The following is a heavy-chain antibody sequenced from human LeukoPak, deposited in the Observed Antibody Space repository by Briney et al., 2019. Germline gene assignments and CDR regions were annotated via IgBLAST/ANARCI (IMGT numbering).Heavy chain of an antibody. Sequence: GGSLRLSCAASGFTFSSYWMSWVRQAPGKGLEWVANIKQDGSEKYYVDSVKGRFTISRDNAKNSLYLQMNSLRAEDTAVYYCATAEGYSSSWYQYYFDYWGQGTLVTVSS. CDR3: ATAEGYSSSWYQYYFDY. J-gene: IGHJ4*02. CDR2: IKQDGSEK. CDR1: GFTFSSYW. V-gene: IGHV3-7*01. D-gene: IGHD6-13*01.